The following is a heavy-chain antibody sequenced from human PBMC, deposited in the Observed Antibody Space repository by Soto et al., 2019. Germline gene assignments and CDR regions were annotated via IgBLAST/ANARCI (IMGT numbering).Heavy chain of an antibody. CDR2: IIPMLAAP. CDR3: ARVGPPSPSVIWFFDL. Sequence: SVKVSCKASGGSFRTYAINWVRQAPGQGLEWMGGIIPMLAAPTYAQKSQGRLTITADESTTTVYMELSSLTSEDTAVYYCARVGPPSPSVIWFFDLWGRGSLVTVSS. V-gene: IGHV1-69*13. J-gene: IGHJ2*01. CDR1: GGSFRTYA. D-gene: IGHD2-21*01.